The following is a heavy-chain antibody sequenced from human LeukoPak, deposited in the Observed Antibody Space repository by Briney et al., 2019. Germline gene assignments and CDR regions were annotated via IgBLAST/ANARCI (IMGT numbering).Heavy chain of an antibody. J-gene: IGHJ6*02. CDR2: IWYDGSTK. CDR1: GFTFSSYG. Sequence: GRSLRLSCAASGFTFSSYGMHWVRQAPGKGLEGVAVIWYDGSTKYYADSVKGRFTISRDNSKNTLYLQMGSLRAEDMAVYYCARGMVVTATPKYYYYYYGMDVWGQGTTVTVSS. V-gene: IGHV3-33*01. D-gene: IGHD2-21*02. CDR3: ARGMVVTATPKYYYYYYGMDV.